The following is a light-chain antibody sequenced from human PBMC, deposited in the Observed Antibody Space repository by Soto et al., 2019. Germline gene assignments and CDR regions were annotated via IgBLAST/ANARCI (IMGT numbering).Light chain of an antibody. CDR1: QSVLYSSDNKNY. V-gene: IGKV4-1*01. CDR2: WAS. Sequence: DIVMTQSPDSLAVSLGERATINCKASQSVLYSSDNKNYLAWYQQKPGQPPKLLIHWASSRESGVPVRFSGSGSGTDFTLTISRLRAEDVAVYYCQQYYTPSYTFGQGTKLEIK. J-gene: IGKJ2*01. CDR3: QQYYTPSYT.